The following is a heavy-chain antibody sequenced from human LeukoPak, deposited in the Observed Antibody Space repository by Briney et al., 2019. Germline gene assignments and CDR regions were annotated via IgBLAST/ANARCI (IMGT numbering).Heavy chain of an antibody. D-gene: IGHD7-27*01. CDR2: IYSGGDT. J-gene: IGHJ4*02. CDR3: AKTGGPWD. Sequence: GGSLRLSCAASGLTVNNNYMNWVRQAPGKGLEWVSVIYSGGDTYYTDSVKGRFTISRDSTKNTLFLQMNSLRADDTAVYYCAKTGGPWDWGQGTLVTVSS. V-gene: IGHV3-53*01. CDR1: GLTVNNNY.